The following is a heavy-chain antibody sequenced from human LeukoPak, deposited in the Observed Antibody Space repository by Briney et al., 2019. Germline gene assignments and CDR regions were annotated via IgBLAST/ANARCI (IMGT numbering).Heavy chain of an antibody. CDR2: INPNSGGT. CDR3: ARARRDGYNLYYFDY. Sequence: ASVKVSCKASGYTFTGYYMHWGRQAPGQGLEWMGWINPNSGGTNYAQKFQGRVTMTRDTSISTAYMELSKLRSDDTAVYYCARARRDGYNLYYFDYWGQGTLVTVSS. V-gene: IGHV1-2*02. J-gene: IGHJ4*02. CDR1: GYTFTGYY. D-gene: IGHD5-24*01.